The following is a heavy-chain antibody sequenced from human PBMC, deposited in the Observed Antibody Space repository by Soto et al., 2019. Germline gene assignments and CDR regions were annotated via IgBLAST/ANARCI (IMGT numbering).Heavy chain of an antibody. J-gene: IGHJ6*02. V-gene: IGHV3-33*01. Sequence: GGSLRLSCAASGFTFSSYGMHWVRQAPGKGLEWVAVIWYDGSNKYYADSVKGRFTISRDNSKNTLYLQMNSLRAEDTAVYYCARDPMGSSTTPYYYYGMDVWGQGTTVTVSS. CDR2: IWYDGSNK. D-gene: IGHD2-2*01. CDR1: GFTFSSYG. CDR3: ARDPMGSSTTPYYYYGMDV.